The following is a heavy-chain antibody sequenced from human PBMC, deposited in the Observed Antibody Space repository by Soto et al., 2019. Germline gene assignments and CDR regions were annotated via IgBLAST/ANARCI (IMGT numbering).Heavy chain of an antibody. CDR3: AKDDNNWNYWFDP. Sequence: PGGSLRLSCAAAGFTFSSYGMHWVRQAPGKGLEWVAVIWYDGNNKYYADSVKGRFTISRDNSKNTLYLQMNSLRVEDSAVYYCAKDDNNWNYWFDPWGQGTLVTVSS. CDR1: GFTFSSYG. J-gene: IGHJ5*02. CDR2: IWYDGNNK. D-gene: IGHD1-20*01. V-gene: IGHV3-33*06.